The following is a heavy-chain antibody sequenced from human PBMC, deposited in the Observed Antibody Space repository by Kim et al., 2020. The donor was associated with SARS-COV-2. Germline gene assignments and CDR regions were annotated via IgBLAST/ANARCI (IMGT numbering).Heavy chain of an antibody. D-gene: IGHD3-10*01. V-gene: IGHV3-23*01. J-gene: IGHJ6*02. Sequence: GGSLRLSCAASGFTFSSYAMSWVRQAPGKGLEWVSAISGSGGSTYYADSVKGRFTISRDNSKNTLYLQMNSLRAEDTAVYYCAKRARIIMVRGVRGDYYYGMDVWGQGTTVTVSS. CDR3: AKRARIIMVRGVRGDYYYGMDV. CDR2: ISGSGGST. CDR1: GFTFSSYA.